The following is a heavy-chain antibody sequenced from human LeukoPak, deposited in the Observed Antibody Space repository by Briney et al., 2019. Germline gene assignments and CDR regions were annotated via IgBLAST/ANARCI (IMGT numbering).Heavy chain of an antibody. Sequence: GGSLRLSCAASGFTFSCYVMHWVRQPPGKGLEWVAVISYDGSNKYYADSVKGRFTISRDNSKNTLYLQMNSLRAEDTAVYYCARDLLPGRYDSSGYYLPHYWGQGTLVTVSS. D-gene: IGHD3-22*01. CDR3: ARDLLPGRYDSSGYYLPHY. J-gene: IGHJ4*02. CDR1: GFTFSCYV. V-gene: IGHV3-30-3*01. CDR2: ISYDGSNK.